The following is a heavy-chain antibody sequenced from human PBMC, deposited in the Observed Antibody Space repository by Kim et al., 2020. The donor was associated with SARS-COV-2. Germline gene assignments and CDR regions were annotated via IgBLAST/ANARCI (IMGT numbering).Heavy chain of an antibody. CDR3: AKGSGPHFDY. V-gene: IGHV3-43*01. Sequence: STYYADSVKGRFTISRDNSKNSLYLQMNSLRTEDTALYYCAKGSGPHFDYWGQGTLVTVSS. D-gene: IGHD3-3*01. J-gene: IGHJ4*02. CDR2: ST.